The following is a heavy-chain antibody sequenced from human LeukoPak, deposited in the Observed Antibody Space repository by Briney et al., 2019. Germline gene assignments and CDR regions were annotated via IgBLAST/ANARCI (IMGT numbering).Heavy chain of an antibody. CDR2: ITPSGGST. D-gene: IGHD3-9*01. J-gene: IGHJ6*01. CDR3: ARERGTLFYMLTGNSSYY. CDR1: GYTFTSYY. Sequence: ASVKVSCKASGYTFTSYYMHWVRQAPGQGLEWMGIITPSGGSTSYAQKFQGRVTITRDTSTSTVYMELSSLDSRDTALYCWARERGTLFYMLTGNSSYY. V-gene: IGHV1-46*03.